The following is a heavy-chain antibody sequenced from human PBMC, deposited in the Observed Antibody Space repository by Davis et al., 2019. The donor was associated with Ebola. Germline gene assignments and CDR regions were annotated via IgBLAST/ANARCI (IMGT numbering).Heavy chain of an antibody. CDR2: INPSGGST. CDR1: GYTFTNYY. Sequence: AASVKVSCKASGYTFTNYYMHWVRQAPGQGLEWMGIINPSGGSTTYAQKFQGRVTITRDTSTSTVYMELSSLRSEDTAVFYCARESIYGDSVDFDYWGQGTLVIVSS. D-gene: IGHD4-17*01. V-gene: IGHV1-46*01. J-gene: IGHJ4*02. CDR3: ARESIYGDSVDFDY.